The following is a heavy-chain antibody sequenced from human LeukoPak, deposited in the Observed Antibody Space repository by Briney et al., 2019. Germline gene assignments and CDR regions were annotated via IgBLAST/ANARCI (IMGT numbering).Heavy chain of an antibody. Sequence: PTETLSLTCTVSGYSISSGYYWAWIRQPPGKGLEWIGEINHSGSTNYNPSLKSRVTISVDTSKNQFSLKLSSVTAADTAVYYCARHVATGWEVVVAATAPNWFDPWGQGTLVTVSS. CDR3: ARHVATGWEVVVAATAPNWFDP. V-gene: IGHV4-38-2*02. CDR2: INHSGST. D-gene: IGHD2-15*01. CDR1: GYSISSGYY. J-gene: IGHJ5*02.